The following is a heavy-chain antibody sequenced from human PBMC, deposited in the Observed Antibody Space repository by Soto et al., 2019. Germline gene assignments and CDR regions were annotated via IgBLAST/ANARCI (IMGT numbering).Heavy chain of an antibody. V-gene: IGHV3-23*01. CDR1: GFTFSSYA. J-gene: IGHJ4*02. D-gene: IGHD5-18*01. CDR3: ATRPGAHSDGSDY. Sequence: GGSLRLSCAASGFTFSSYAMSWVRQAPGKGLEWVSAISGTGGSTYYADSVKGRFTISRDNFKSTLYVQMNSLRVEDTAVYYCATRPGAHSDGSDYWGQGTLVTVSS. CDR2: ISGTGGST.